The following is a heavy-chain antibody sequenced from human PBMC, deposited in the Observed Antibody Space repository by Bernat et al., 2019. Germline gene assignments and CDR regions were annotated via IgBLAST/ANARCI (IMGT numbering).Heavy chain of an antibody. J-gene: IGHJ4*02. CDR2: IYWDNDK. CDR3: AQRSLGRKWYNPYFDY. CDR1: GFSLSTSGVG. D-gene: IGHD1-1*01. V-gene: IGHV2-5*02. Sequence: QITLEESGPTLVKSTQTLTLTCTFSGFSLSTSGVGVGWIRQPPGKALEWLALIYWDNDKRYSTSLKSRLTITKDTSKNQVVLTMTNMDPVDTATYYFAQRSLGRKWYNPYFDYWGQGTLVTVSS.